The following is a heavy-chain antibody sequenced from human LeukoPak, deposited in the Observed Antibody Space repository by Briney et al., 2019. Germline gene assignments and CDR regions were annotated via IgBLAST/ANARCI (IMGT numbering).Heavy chain of an antibody. V-gene: IGHV4-59*12. Sequence: PSETLSLTCTVSGGSISSYYWSWIRQPPGKGLEWIGYIYYSGSTNYNPSLKSRVTISVDTSKNQFSLKLSSVTAADTAVYYCARESVVADTDFDYWGQGTLVTVSS. J-gene: IGHJ4*02. CDR1: GGSISSYY. D-gene: IGHD2-15*01. CDR3: ARESVVADTDFDY. CDR2: IYYSGST.